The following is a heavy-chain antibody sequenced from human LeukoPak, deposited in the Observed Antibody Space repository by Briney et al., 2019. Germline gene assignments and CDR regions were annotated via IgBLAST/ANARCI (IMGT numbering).Heavy chain of an antibody. CDR2: IKQDGSKK. D-gene: IGHD5-24*01. V-gene: IGHV3-7*04. CDR1: GFPFSSYW. J-gene: IGHJ4*02. Sequence: GGSLRLSCVASGFPFSSYWMTWVRQAPGKGLKWVANIKQDGSKKSYVDSVKGRFTISRGNAKNSLYLQMNSLRAEDTAIYYCTRVGYIDEGIDYWGQGTLVTVSS. CDR3: TRVGYIDEGIDY.